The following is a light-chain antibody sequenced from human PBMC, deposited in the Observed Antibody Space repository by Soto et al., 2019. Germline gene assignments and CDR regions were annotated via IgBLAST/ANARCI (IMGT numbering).Light chain of an antibody. CDR3: RSYDCSLSGWL. V-gene: IGLV1-40*01. Sequence: QSVLTQPPSVSGAPGQRVTISCTGSRSNIGAGYDVHWYQQLPGTAPKLLIYGNSNRPSGVPDRFSGSKSGTSASLAITGLLAEDEADYYCRSYDCSLSGWLFGGGTKLTVL. J-gene: IGLJ3*02. CDR2: GNS. CDR1: RSNIGAGYD.